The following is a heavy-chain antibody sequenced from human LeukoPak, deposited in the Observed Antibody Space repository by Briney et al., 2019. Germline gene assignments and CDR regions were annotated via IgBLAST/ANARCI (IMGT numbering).Heavy chain of an antibody. D-gene: IGHD3-22*01. Sequence: SQTLSLTCAISGDSVSSNSAAWNWIRQSPSRGLEWLGRTYYRSKWYNDYAVSVKSRITINPDTSKNQFSLKLSSVTAADTAVYYCARGNYYDSSGYFVYNWFDPWGQGTLVTVSS. J-gene: IGHJ5*02. CDR3: ARGNYYDSSGYFVYNWFDP. V-gene: IGHV6-1*01. CDR2: TYYRSKWYN. CDR1: GDSVSSNSAA.